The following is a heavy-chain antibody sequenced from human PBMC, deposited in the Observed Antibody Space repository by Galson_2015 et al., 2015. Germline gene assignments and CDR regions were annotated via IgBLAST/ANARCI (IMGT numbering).Heavy chain of an antibody. D-gene: IGHD2-15*01. CDR3: AKGSGDCNGGSCYDY. CDR1: GFTFSSYA. CDR2: LSGSSVST. V-gene: IGHV3-23*01. Sequence: SLRLSCAASGFTFSSYAMSWVRQAPGKGLEWVSALSGSSVSTYYADSVKGRFTISRDNSKNTLYLQMSSLRAEDTALYYCAKGSGDCNGGSCYDYWGQGTLVTVSS. J-gene: IGHJ4*02.